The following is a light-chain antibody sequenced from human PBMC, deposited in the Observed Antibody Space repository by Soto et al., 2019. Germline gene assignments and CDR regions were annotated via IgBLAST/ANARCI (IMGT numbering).Light chain of an antibody. CDR3: SSYRSSNTPFV. CDR2: DVS. J-gene: IGLJ1*01. V-gene: IGLV2-14*01. Sequence: QSVPTKPASVSGSPGLSTTISCTGTTSDIGGYSFVSRYQQHPGKAPKLMIYDVSNRPSGVSNRFSGFKSGNTASLTISGLQAEDEADYYCSSYRSSNTPFVFGTGTKVTVL. CDR1: TSDIGGYSF.